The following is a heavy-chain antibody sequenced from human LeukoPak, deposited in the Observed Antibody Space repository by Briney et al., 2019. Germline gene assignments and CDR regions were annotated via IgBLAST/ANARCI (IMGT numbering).Heavy chain of an antibody. V-gene: IGHV1-18*01. CDR2: ISAYNGNT. CDR1: GYTFTSYG. Sequence: ASVKVSCKASGYTFTSYGISWVRQAPGQGLEWMGWISAYNGNTNHAQKLQGRVTMTTDTSTSTAYMELRSLRSDDTAVYYCARVFSKDIVVVPAAIYDYWGQGTLVTVSS. CDR3: ARVFSKDIVVVPAAIYDY. D-gene: IGHD2-2*01. J-gene: IGHJ4*02.